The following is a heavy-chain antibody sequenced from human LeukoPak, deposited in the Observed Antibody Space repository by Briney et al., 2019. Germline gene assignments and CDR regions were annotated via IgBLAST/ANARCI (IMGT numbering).Heavy chain of an antibody. D-gene: IGHD6-13*01. V-gene: IGHV4-34*01. Sequence: SETLSLTCAVYGGSFSGYYWSWIRQPPGKGLEWIGEINHSGSTNYNSSLKSRVTISVDTSKNQFSLKLSSVTAADTAVYYCASSMYSSSWYGGDAFDIWGQGTMVTVSS. CDR1: GGSFSGYY. CDR2: INHSGST. CDR3: ASSMYSSSWYGGDAFDI. J-gene: IGHJ3*02.